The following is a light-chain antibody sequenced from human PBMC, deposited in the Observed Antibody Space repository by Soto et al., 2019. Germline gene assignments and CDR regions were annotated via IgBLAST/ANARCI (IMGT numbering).Light chain of an antibody. CDR1: SSNIGAGYD. CDR2: VNN. J-gene: IGLJ2*01. Sequence: QSVLTQPPSVSGAPGQRVTISCTGTSSNIGAGYDVHWYQLLPGTAPQLLIYVNNNRPSGVPDRFSGSKAGTSASLAITGLQAEDDADYYCQSYDSSLSGSVFGGGTKLTVL. V-gene: IGLV1-40*01. CDR3: QSYDSSLSGSV.